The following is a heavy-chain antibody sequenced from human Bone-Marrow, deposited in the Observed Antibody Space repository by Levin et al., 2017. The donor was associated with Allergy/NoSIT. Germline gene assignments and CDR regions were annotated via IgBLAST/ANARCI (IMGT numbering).Heavy chain of an antibody. CDR1: GFTFDDYA. V-gene: IGHV3-9*01. Sequence: GGSLRLSCVASGFTFDDYAIHWVRQAPGKGLEWVAGISWNSNRIGYADSVKGRFTISRDNAKNSLFLQMNSLRAEDTAFYYCAKDRASNWYDTWFDPWGHGTLVTVSS. CDR2: ISWNSNRI. CDR3: AKDRASNWYDTWFDP. J-gene: IGHJ5*02. D-gene: IGHD1-1*01.